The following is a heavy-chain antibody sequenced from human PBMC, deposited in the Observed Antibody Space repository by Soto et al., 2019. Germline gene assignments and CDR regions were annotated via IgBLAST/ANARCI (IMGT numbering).Heavy chain of an antibody. Sequence: LSLTCTVSGGSISGDHWNWIRQPPGKGLEWIAYVSSSGSTKYNPSLKSRVTISIDTTKNQFSLRLSSVTAADTAVYYCASGFYDSRGYSEAFDIWGQGTKVTVSS. J-gene: IGHJ3*02. CDR3: ASGFYDSRGYSEAFDI. CDR2: VSSSGST. CDR1: GGSISGDH. D-gene: IGHD3-22*01. V-gene: IGHV4-59*01.